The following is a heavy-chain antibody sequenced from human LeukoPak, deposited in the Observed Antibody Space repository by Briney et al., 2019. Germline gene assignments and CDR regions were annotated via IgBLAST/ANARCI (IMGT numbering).Heavy chain of an antibody. CDR1: GGSISNYH. CDR2: IFYSGRT. V-gene: IGHV4-59*08. Sequence: SETLSLTCTVSGGSISNYHWSWIRHPPGKGVVWSGDIFYSGRTNYNPSLKRRVTISVDTSKNQSSLKVSSVPAADTAVYYCARHVGAASPLACWGQGTLVSVSS. CDR3: ARHVGAASPLAC. J-gene: IGHJ4*02. D-gene: IGHD3-16*01.